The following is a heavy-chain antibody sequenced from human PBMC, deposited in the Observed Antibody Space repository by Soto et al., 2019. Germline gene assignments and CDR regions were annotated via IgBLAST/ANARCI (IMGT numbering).Heavy chain of an antibody. CDR2: ISGSGFKK. D-gene: IGHD1-26*01. CDR3: AKNQGVELVPLATVDWFDP. CDR1: GFIFENFG. Sequence: GSLRLSCAASGFIFENFGLSWVRQAPGKGLEWISSISGSGFKKYYADSVKGRFTISRDNSKSTVYLELNNLSAEDTAVYHCAKNQGVELVPLATVDWFDPWGQGSVVTVSS. V-gene: IGHV3-23*01. J-gene: IGHJ5*02.